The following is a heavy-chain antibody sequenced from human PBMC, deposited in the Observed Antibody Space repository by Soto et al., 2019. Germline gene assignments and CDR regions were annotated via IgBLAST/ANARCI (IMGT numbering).Heavy chain of an antibody. J-gene: IGHJ4*02. CDR3: ATDWESSIPTWAFGGD. D-gene: IGHD3-10*01. CDR2: IIPMFDIT. V-gene: IGHV1-69*08. Sequence: QVQLVQSGAEVKKPGSSVKVSCKASGGTFSPYTITWVRQAPGQGLEWMGRIIPMFDITNYALKFQDRATITADRSTSTPYLELRSLRSEDSAVYFCATDWESSIPTWAFGGDWGQGTLVTVSS. CDR1: GGTFSPYT.